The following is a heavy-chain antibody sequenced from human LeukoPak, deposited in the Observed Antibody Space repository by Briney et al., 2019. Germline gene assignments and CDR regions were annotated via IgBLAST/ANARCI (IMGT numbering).Heavy chain of an antibody. V-gene: IGHV1-24*01. CDR3: ATNRQIMILGVVIMPAFDI. J-gene: IGHJ3*02. D-gene: IGHD3-3*01. CDR1: GYTLTQLS. Sequence: ASVKVSCKVSGYTLTQLSVHWVRQAPGKGLEWIGGFDVEDGEIIYAQKFQGRVTMTEYTSTDTAYMELSSLRSEDTAVYYCATNRQIMILGVVIMPAFDIWGQGTMVTVSS. CDR2: FDVEDGEI.